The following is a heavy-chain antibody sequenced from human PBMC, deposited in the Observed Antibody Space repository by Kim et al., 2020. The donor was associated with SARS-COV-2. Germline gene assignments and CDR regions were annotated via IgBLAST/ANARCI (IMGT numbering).Heavy chain of an antibody. CDR2: ISDDGSNT. D-gene: IGHD3-10*01. CDR3: ARDGGSGSYWPSYYGMDV. Sequence: GGSLRLSCAASGFTFSYHGIHWVRQAPGKGLEWVAFISDDGSNTYYAESVKGRFTISRDNSKNTLYMQMNSLRGDETAVYYCARDGGSGSYWPSYYGMDVWGQGTTVTVSS. J-gene: IGHJ6*02. V-gene: IGHV3-30*03. CDR1: GFTFSYHG.